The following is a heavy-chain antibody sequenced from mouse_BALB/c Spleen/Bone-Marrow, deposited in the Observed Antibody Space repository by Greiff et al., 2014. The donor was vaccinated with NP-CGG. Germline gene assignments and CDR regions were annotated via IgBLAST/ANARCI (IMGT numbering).Heavy chain of an antibody. V-gene: IGHV5-17*02. CDR2: ISSGTSTN. CDR3: ARDDGYYIRNAMDY. D-gene: IGHD2-3*01. CDR1: GFTFSSFG. J-gene: IGHJ4*01. Sequence: EVQLVESGGGLVQPGGSRKLSCAASGFTFSSFGMHWVRQAPERGLEWVAYISSGTSTNYYADTVKGRFTIPRDNPKNTLLLQMTSLRSEDTAIYYGARDDGYYIRNAMDYWGQGTPVTVSA.